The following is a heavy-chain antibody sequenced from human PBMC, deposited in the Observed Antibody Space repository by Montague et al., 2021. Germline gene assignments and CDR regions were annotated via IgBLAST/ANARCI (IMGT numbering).Heavy chain of an antibody. CDR1: GGSISSVGFY. J-gene: IGHJ4*02. V-gene: IGHV4-31*03. D-gene: IGHD2-15*01. Sequence: TLSLTCSVSGGSISSVGFYWSWIRQHPGKGPEWIGSIYDSGSTNYNPSLKSRLTLSRDTSKNQVSLRLTSVTAAETAVYYCARSGGYCSGGRCDTFDYWGQGTLVTVPS. CDR3: ARSGGYCSGGRCDTFDY. CDR2: IYDSGST.